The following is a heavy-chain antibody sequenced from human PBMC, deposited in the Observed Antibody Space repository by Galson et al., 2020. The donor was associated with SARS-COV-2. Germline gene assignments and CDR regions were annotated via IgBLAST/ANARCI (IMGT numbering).Heavy chain of an antibody. J-gene: IGHJ4*02. D-gene: IGHD6-19*01. CDR1: GFTFDDYA. V-gene: IGHV3-9*01. CDR2: ISWNSGSI. CDR3: AKTPERIAVAGPGVFVY. Sequence: GGSLRLSCAASGFTFDDYAMHWVRQAPGKGLEWVSGISWNSGSIGYADSVKGRFTISRDNAKNSLYLQMNSLRAEDTALYYCAKTPERIAVAGPGVFVYWGQGTLVTVSS.